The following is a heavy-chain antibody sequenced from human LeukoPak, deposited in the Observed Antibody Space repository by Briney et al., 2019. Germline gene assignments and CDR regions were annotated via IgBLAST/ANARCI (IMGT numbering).Heavy chain of an antibody. V-gene: IGHV3-30*03. CDR3: ARAATKDFWIRGASSGSYGYFQH. CDR1: GFTFRNYG. D-gene: IGHD3-10*01. Sequence: GGSLRLSCAASGFTFRNYGMHWVRQAPGKGLEWVSIISYDGSNKYYADSVKGRFTISRDNSQSTLYLQMNSLRAEDTAVYYCARAATKDFWIRGASSGSYGYFQHWGQGTLVTVSS. CDR2: ISYDGSNK. J-gene: IGHJ1*01.